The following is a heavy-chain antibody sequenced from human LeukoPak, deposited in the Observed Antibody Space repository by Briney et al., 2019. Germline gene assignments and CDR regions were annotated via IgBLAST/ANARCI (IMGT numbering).Heavy chain of an antibody. V-gene: IGHV4-59*01. CDR2: IYYSGST. D-gene: IGHD4-17*01. CDR3: ARGFSEDYGDYFDY. Sequence: RPSETLSLTCTVSGGSISSYYWSWIRQPPGKGLEWIGYIYYSGSTNYNPSLKSRVTISVDTSKNQFSLKLSSVTAADTAVYYCARGFSEDYGDYFDYWGQGTLVTVSS. CDR1: GGSISSYY. J-gene: IGHJ4*02.